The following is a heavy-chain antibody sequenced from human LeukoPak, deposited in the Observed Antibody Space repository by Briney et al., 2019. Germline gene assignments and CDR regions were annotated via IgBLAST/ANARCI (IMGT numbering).Heavy chain of an antibody. J-gene: IGHJ6*02. Sequence: GGSLRLSCAASGFTFSSYAMSWVRQAPGKGLEWVSAISGSGDSTYYADSVKGRFTISRDSSKNTLYLQMNSLRAEDTAVYYCAKDRVGGGDGRPRRGMDVWGQGTTVTVSS. CDR1: GFTFSSYA. CDR2: ISGSGDST. V-gene: IGHV3-23*01. CDR3: AKDRVGGGDGRPRRGMDV. D-gene: IGHD2-21*02.